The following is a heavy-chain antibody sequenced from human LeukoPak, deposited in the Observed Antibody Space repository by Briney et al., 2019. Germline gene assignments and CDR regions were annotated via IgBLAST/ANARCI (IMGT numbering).Heavy chain of an antibody. CDR3: ARLTHSYYSDTSGYYPYYYMDV. D-gene: IGHD3-22*01. CDR2: ISYSGNT. J-gene: IGHJ6*03. V-gene: IGHV4-39*02. Sequence: PSETLSLTCTVSAGSISSSDYYWGWVRQSPGEGLEWIVRISYSGNTYYNPSLKSRVPISVDTSKNHFSLRLSSVTAADTAVYYCARLTHSYYSDTSGYYPYYYMDVWGKGTRVTVSS. CDR1: AGSISSSDYY.